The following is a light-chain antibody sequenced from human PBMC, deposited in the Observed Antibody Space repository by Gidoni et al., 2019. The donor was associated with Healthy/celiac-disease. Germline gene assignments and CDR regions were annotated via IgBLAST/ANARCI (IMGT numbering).Light chain of an antibody. CDR2: GAS. V-gene: IGKV3-15*01. Sequence: EIVMPPSPATLSVSPGERATLSCRASQSVSSNLAWYPQKPGQAPRLLIYGASTRATGIPARFSGSGSGTEFTLTISSLQSEDFAVYYCQQYNNWPPVTFGGGTKVEIK. CDR3: QQYNNWPPVT. J-gene: IGKJ4*01. CDR1: QSVSSN.